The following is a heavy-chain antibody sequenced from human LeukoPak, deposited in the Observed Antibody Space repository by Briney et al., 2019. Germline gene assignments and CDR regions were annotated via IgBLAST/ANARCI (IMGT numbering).Heavy chain of an antibody. CDR3: ARLLGPNRALDY. V-gene: IGHV5-51*01. CDR2: IYPGDSAT. CDR1: GYSFTNYW. J-gene: IGHJ4*02. Sequence: GESLKISCRGSGYSFTNYWIGWVRQMPGKGLEWMGIIYPGDSATRYSPSFQGQVTFSADKSISTAYLQWSSLQASDTAIYYCARLLGPNRALDYWGQGTLVTVSS.